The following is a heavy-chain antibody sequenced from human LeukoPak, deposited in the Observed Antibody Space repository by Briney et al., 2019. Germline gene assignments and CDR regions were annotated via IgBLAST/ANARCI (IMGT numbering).Heavy chain of an antibody. CDR1: GGSISSSSYY. CDR2: IYYSGST. CDR3: ARKYCSGPGVFDY. V-gene: IGHV4-39*07. J-gene: IGHJ4*02. Sequence: SETLSLTCTVSGGSISSSSYYWGWIRQPPGKGLEWIGSIYYSGSTYYNPSLKSRVTISVDTSKNQFSLKLSSVTAADTAVYYCARKYCSGPGVFDYWGQGTLVTVSS. D-gene: IGHD6-19*01.